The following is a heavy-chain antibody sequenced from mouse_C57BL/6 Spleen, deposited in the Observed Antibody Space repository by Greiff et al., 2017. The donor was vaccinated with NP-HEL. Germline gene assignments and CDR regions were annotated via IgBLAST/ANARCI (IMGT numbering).Heavy chain of an antibody. CDR2: IRNKANGYTT. V-gene: IGHV7-3*01. CDR1: GFTFTDYY. D-gene: IGHD4-1*01. J-gene: IGHJ4*01. Sequence: EVQGVESGGGLVQPGGSLSLSCAASGFTFTDYYMSWVRQPPGKALEWLGFIRNKANGYTTEYSASVKGRFTISRDNSQSILYLQMNALRAEDSATYYCARSSTLTGYAMDYWGQGTSVTVSS. CDR3: ARSSTLTGYAMDY.